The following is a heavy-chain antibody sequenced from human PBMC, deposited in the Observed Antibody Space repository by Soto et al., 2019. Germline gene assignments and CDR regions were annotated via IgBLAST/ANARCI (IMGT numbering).Heavy chain of an antibody. V-gene: IGHV3-48*02. D-gene: IGHD5-12*01. Sequence: GSLRLSCTASGFTFSSYNMNWVRQAPGKGLEWLSYISSSGSTIYYADSVKGRFTISRDNAKNSLYLQMNSLRDEDTAVYYCARGEMATGYWGQGTLVTVSS. CDR2: ISSSGSTI. CDR3: ARGEMATGY. J-gene: IGHJ4*02. CDR1: GFTFSSYN.